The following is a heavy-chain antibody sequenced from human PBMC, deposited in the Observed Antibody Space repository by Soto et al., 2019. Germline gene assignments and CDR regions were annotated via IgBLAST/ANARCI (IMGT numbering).Heavy chain of an antibody. CDR3: ARDKYCGGDCYTNWFDP. J-gene: IGHJ5*02. CDR2: INWNGGST. Sequence: EVQLVESGGGVVRPGGSLRLSCAASGFTFDDYGMSWVRQAPGKGLEWVSGINWNGGSTGYADSVKGRFTISRDNAKNSLYLQMNCLRAEDTALYYCARDKYCGGDCYTNWFDPWGQGTLVTVSS. CDR1: GFTFDDYG. V-gene: IGHV3-20*04. D-gene: IGHD2-21*02.